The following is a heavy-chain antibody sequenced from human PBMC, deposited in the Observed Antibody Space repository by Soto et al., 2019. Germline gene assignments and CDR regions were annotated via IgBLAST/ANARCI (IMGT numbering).Heavy chain of an antibody. CDR2: INHSGST. CDR3: ARGSSARYNWNYRPYNWFDP. CDR1: GGSFSGYY. D-gene: IGHD1-7*01. Sequence: PSETLSLTCAVYGGSFSGYYWSWIRQPPGKGLEWIGEINHSGSTNYNPSLKSRVTISVDTSKNQFSLKLSSVTAADTAVYYCARGSSARYNWNYRPYNWFDPWGQGTLVTVSS. V-gene: IGHV4-34*01. J-gene: IGHJ5*02.